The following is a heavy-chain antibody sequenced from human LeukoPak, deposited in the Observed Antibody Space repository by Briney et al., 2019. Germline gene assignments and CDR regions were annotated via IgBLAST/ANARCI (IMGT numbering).Heavy chain of an antibody. CDR1: GFTVSSNY. CDR2: ISGSGGST. Sequence: PGGSLRLSCAASGFTVSSNYMSWVRQAPGKGLEWVSAISGSGGSTYYADSVKGRFTISRDNSKNTLYLQMNSLRAEDTAVYYCAKRQWLVIGMDVWGQGTTVTVSS. D-gene: IGHD6-19*01. V-gene: IGHV3-23*01. J-gene: IGHJ6*02. CDR3: AKRQWLVIGMDV.